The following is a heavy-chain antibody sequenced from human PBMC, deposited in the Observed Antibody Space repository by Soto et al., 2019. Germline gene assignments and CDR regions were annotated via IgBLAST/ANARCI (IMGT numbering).Heavy chain of an antibody. Sequence: GGSLRPSCAASGFTFSSYAMHWVRQAPGKGLEWVAVISYDGSNKYYADSVKGRFTISRDNSKNTLYLQMNSLRAEDTAVYYCATQTPYCSSTSCSQTPDYYYYYGMDVWGQGTTVTVSS. CDR3: ATQTPYCSSTSCSQTPDYYYYYGMDV. CDR1: GFTFSSYA. D-gene: IGHD2-2*01. V-gene: IGHV3-30-3*01. CDR2: ISYDGSNK. J-gene: IGHJ6*02.